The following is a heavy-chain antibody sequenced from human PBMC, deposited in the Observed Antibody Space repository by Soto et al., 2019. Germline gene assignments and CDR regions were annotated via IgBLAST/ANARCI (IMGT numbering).Heavy chain of an antibody. J-gene: IGHJ4*02. D-gene: IGHD2-8*01. CDR1: GYTLTDLS. V-gene: IGHV1-24*01. CDR3: EKARCTTSNCYVPDY. Sequence: ASVKVSCKVSGYTLTDLSMHWVRQAPGKGLEWMGGFDPEDGETIYAQKFQGRVTMTEDTSTDTAYMELSSLRAEDTAVYYCEKARCTTSNCYVPDYWGQGTLVTVSS. CDR2: FDPEDGET.